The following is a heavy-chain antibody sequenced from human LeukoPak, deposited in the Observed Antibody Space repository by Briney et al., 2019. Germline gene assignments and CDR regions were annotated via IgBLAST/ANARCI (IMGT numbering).Heavy chain of an antibody. J-gene: IGHJ3*02. Sequence: GGTLRLSCAASGFTFSSYGMSWIRQAPGKGLEWVSYISSSGSTIYYADSVKGRFTISRDNAKNSLYLQMNSLRAEDTAVYYCARDQAYCGGDCLRDAFDIWGQGTMVTVSS. D-gene: IGHD2-21*02. V-gene: IGHV3-48*04. CDR1: GFTFSSYG. CDR3: ARDQAYCGGDCLRDAFDI. CDR2: ISSSGSTI.